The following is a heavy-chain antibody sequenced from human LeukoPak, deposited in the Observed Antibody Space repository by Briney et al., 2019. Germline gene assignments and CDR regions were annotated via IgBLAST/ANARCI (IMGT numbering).Heavy chain of an antibody. D-gene: IGHD2/OR15-2a*01. V-gene: IGHV3-74*01. CDR2: INSDGSST. CDR3: ARGRGTIYMFDY. CDR1: GFTFNRYW. J-gene: IGHJ4*02. Sequence: PGGSLRLSCAASGFTFNRYWMHWVCQVPGKGLVWVSRINSDGSSTTYADSVKGRFTISRDNARNTLYLQMNSLRAEDTAVYYCARGRGTIYMFDYWGQGTLVTVSS.